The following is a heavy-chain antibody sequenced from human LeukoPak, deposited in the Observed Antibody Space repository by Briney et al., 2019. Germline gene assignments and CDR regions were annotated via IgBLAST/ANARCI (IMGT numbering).Heavy chain of an antibody. Sequence: SETLSLTCTVSGGSISSSSYYWGWIRQPPGKGLEWIGSIYYSGSTYYNPSLKSRVTISVDTSKNQFSLKLSSVTAADTAVYYCAREDCSGGSCYYYYWGQGTLVTVSS. D-gene: IGHD2-15*01. V-gene: IGHV4-39*02. CDR3: AREDCSGGSCYYYY. CDR1: GGSISSSSYY. J-gene: IGHJ4*02. CDR2: IYYSGST.